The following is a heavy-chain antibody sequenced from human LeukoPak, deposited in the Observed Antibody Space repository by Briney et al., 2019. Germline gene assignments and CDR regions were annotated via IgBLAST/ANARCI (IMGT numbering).Heavy chain of an antibody. J-gene: IGHJ4*02. Sequence: GGSLRLSCAASGFTFSNYWMHWVRQAPGKGLEWVSRINTDGTSTIYADSVKGRFTISRDNAKNTLFLQMNSLRAEDTAVYYCARVQFSSTWFIDYWGQGALVTVSS. D-gene: IGHD6-13*01. V-gene: IGHV3-74*01. CDR2: INTDGTST. CDR1: GFTFSNYW. CDR3: ARVQFSSTWFIDY.